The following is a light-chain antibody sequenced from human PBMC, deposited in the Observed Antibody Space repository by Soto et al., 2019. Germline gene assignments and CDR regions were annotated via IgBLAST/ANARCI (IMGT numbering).Light chain of an antibody. Sequence: QSALTQPASVSGSPGQSITISCAGTSSDVGGYDYVSWYQQYPGKPPQLMIHDVSDRPSGVSNRFSGSKSGSTASLSISGRQAEDEADYYCSSYASSGTLLFGGGTKVTVL. J-gene: IGLJ2*01. CDR3: SSYASSGTLL. CDR1: SSDVGGYDY. CDR2: DVS. V-gene: IGLV2-14*03.